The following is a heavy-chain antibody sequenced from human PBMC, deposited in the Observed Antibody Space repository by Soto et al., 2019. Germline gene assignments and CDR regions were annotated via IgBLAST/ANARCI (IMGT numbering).Heavy chain of an antibody. CDR3: ARTYSSGWYGGDYYFDY. J-gene: IGHJ4*02. Sequence: SETLSLTCTVSGGSISSYYWSWIRQPPGKGLEWIGYIYYSGSTNYNPSLKSRVTISVDTSKNQFSLKLSSVTAADTAVYYCARTYSSGWYGGDYYFDYWGQGTLVTVSS. CDR1: GGSISSYY. D-gene: IGHD6-19*01. V-gene: IGHV4-59*01. CDR2: IYYSGST.